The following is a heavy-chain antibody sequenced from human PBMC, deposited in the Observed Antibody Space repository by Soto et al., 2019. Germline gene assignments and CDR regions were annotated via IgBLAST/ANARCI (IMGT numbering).Heavy chain of an antibody. V-gene: IGHV1-69*12. J-gene: IGHJ4*02. Sequence: QVQLVQSGTEVKKPGSSVKVSCKASGGTFSSYAITWVRQAPGQGLEWMGGIIPIFGTANYAQRFQGRVTITADEAASTAYMELRSLKSEDTAVYFCALGRDYYDSGGEPQLDYGGQGTRVTVSS. CDR2: IIPIFGTA. CDR1: GGTFSSYA. CDR3: ALGRDYYDSGGEPQLDY. D-gene: IGHD3-22*01.